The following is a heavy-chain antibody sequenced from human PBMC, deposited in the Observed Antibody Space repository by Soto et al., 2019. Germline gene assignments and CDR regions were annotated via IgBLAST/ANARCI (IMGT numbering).Heavy chain of an antibody. J-gene: IGHJ6*02. CDR3: EGISVEGYSRSTGFYTGGKYGTDG. V-gene: IGHV5-10-1*01. Sequence: GESLKISCKGSGYRFTSYWISWVRQMPGKGLEWMGRIDPSDSYTNYSPSFQGHVTISADKSISTAYLQWSSLKASDTAMYYCEGISVEGYSRSTGFYTGGKYGTDGWGQGNMVTVFS. CDR1: GYRFTSYW. CDR2: IDPSDSYT. D-gene: IGHD2-2*02.